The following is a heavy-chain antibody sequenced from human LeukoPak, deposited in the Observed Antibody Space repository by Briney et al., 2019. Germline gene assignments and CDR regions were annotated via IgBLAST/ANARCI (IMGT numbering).Heavy chain of an antibody. CDR1: GDSVSSNSAG. CDR2: THYTSKWYN. CDR3: ARERDGSFDI. Sequence: SQTLSLTCAISGDSVSSNSAGWNWIRQPPSRGLEWLGRTHYTSKWYNDYATSVQSRITINPDTSKSQFSLQLNSVTPEDTAVYYCARERDGSFDIWGQGTVVTVSS. J-gene: IGHJ3*02. D-gene: IGHD5-24*01. V-gene: IGHV6-1*01.